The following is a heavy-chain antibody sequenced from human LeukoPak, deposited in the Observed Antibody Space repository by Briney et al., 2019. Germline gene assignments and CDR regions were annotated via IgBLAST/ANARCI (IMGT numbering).Heavy chain of an antibody. CDR3: VLSLMGYWFSFGP. V-gene: IGHV2-70*01. J-gene: IGHJ5*02. CDR2: IDWDDDK. CDR1: GFSLSTSGMC. D-gene: IGHD3-22*01. Sequence: SGPALVKPTQTLTLTCTFSGFSLSTSGMCVSWIRQPPGKALEWLALIDWDDDKYYGTSLKTRLTISKDTSKNQVVLTMTNMDPVDTATYYCVLSLMGYWFSFGPWGQGTLVTVSS.